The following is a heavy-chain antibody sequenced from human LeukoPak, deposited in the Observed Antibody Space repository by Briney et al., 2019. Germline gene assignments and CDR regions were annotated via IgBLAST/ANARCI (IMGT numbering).Heavy chain of an antibody. CDR1: GFTSSGFG. J-gene: IGHJ4*02. Sequence: PGGSLRLSCAASGFTSSGFGMHWVRQAPGKGLEWVAFIQYNGNNKYYANSVKGRFTLSRDNSENTLYLQMNSLRAEDTAIYYCAKRDSAGSGTGKYYFDYWGQGTLVTVSS. D-gene: IGHD6-13*01. CDR3: AKRDSAGSGTGKYYFDY. V-gene: IGHV3-30*02. CDR2: IQYNGNNK.